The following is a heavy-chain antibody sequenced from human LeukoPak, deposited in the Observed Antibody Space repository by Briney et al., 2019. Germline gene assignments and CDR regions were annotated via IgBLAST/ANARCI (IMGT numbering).Heavy chain of an antibody. CDR1: GGSISSGRYY. V-gene: IGHV4-61*02. J-gene: IGHJ4*02. D-gene: IGHD3-22*01. CDR2: IYTSGST. Sequence: SETLSLTCTVSGGSISSGRYYWSWIRQPAGKGLEWIGRIYTSGSTNYNPSLKSRVTISVDTSKNQFSLKLSSVTAADTAVYYCARDRSEYYYDSSGPGLFDYWGQGTLVTVSS. CDR3: ARDRSEYYYDSSGPGLFDY.